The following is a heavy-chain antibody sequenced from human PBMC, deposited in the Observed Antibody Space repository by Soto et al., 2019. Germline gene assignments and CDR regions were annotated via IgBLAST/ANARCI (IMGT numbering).Heavy chain of an antibody. J-gene: IGHJ4*02. V-gene: IGHV1-69*13. CDR3: ARGLRLRYFDWLLPS. CDR1: GGTFSSYA. D-gene: IGHD3-9*01. CDR2: IIPIFGTA. Sequence: ASVKVSCKASGGTFSSYAISWVRQAPGQGLEWMGGIIPIFGTANYAQKFQGRVTITADESTSTAYMELSSLRSEDTAVYYCARGLRLRYFDWLLPSWGQGTLVTVSS.